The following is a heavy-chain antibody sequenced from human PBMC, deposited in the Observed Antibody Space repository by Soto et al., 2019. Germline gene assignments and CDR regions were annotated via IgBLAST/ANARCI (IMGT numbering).Heavy chain of an antibody. D-gene: IGHD6-13*01. J-gene: IGHJ4*02. CDR2: ITGSGRST. V-gene: IGHV3-23*01. Sequence: GGSLRLSCAASGFTFTDYALSWVRQAPGKGLEWVSKITGSGRSTYYADSVKGRFTISRDNSQNTLFLQMNSLRAEDTAIYYCAKPSGLATAGSAFDYWGRGTLVTVSS. CDR1: GFTFTDYA. CDR3: AKPSGLATAGSAFDY.